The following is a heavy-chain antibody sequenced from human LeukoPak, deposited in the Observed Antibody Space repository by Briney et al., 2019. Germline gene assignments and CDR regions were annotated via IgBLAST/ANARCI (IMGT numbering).Heavy chain of an antibody. CDR1: GYTFTSYA. CDR3: ARRVRTGYCSGGSCYQKSGFDY. D-gene: IGHD2-15*01. Sequence: ASVKVSCKASGYTFTSYAMHWVRQAPGQGLEWMGWINTNTGNTTYAQGFTGRFVFSLDTSVSTAYLQISSLKAEDTAVYYCARRVRTGYCSGGSCYQKSGFDYWGQGTLVTVSS. J-gene: IGHJ4*02. CDR2: INTNTGNT. V-gene: IGHV7-4-1*02.